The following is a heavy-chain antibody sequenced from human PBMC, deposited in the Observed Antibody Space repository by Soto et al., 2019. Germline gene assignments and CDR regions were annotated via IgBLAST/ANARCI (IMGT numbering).Heavy chain of an antibody. CDR1: GGSISPYY. J-gene: IGHJ4*02. Sequence: QVQLQESGPGLVKPSETLSLTCTVSGGSISPYYWSWIRQPPGKGLEWIGYIYYSGSTSYNPPLHNRVPLAVDTSKNHFSLNLRSMTATVAAVYYCAGRGDWGSDEFDYWGQGTLVTVSS. V-gene: IGHV4-59*08. CDR3: AGRGDWGSDEFDY. CDR2: IYYSGST. D-gene: IGHD7-27*01.